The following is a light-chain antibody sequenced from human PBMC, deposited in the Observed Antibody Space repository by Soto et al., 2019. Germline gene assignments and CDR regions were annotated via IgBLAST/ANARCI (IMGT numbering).Light chain of an antibody. CDR1: QSVRSN. V-gene: IGKV3-15*01. CDR3: QQYNNWPSLT. Sequence: EIVMTQSPATLSVSRGERATLCCRASQSVRSNLAWYHQKPGQAPRLLIYGASTRATGIPARFSGSGSGTEFTLTISSLQSEDFAVYYCQQYNNWPSLTFGGGTKVDIK. J-gene: IGKJ4*01. CDR2: GAS.